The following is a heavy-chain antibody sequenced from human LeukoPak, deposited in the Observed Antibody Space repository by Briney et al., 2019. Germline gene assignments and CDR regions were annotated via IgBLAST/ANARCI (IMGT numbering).Heavy chain of an antibody. CDR3: ARIFDS. CDR2: IFHNGKT. V-gene: IGHV4-39*07. CDR1: GGSVSTSDYY. Sequence: TSETLSLTCTVSGGSVSTSDYYWGWIRQTPGKGLEWIGDIFHNGKTNYNPSLKGRVTISIDTSNNQFSLRLPSVTAADTAVYYCARIFDSWGQRTLVTVSS. J-gene: IGHJ4*02.